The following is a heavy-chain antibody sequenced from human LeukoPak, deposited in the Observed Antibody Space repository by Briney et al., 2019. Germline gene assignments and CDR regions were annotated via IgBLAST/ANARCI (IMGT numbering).Heavy chain of an antibody. V-gene: IGHV1-18*01. Sequence: ASVKVSCKASGYTFTTYGISWVRQAPGQGLEWMGWISTYNGNTNYAQKHQGRVTMTTDTSTTTAYMELRSLRSDDTAVYFCARDNSLRNWNDRRGMDVWGQGTTVTVSS. CDR2: ISTYNGNT. CDR1: GYTFTTYG. CDR3: ARDNSLRNWNDRRGMDV. D-gene: IGHD1-20*01. J-gene: IGHJ6*02.